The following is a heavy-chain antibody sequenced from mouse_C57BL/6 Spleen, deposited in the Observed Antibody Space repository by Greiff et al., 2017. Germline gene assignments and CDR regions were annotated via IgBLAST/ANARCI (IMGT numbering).Heavy chain of an antibody. D-gene: IGHD2-2*01. CDR3: ARHEEGGYDAWFAY. CDR1: GYTFTEYT. Sequence: QVQLQQSGAELVKPGASVKLSCKASGYTFTEYTIHWVKQRSGQGLEWIGWFYPGSGSIKYNEKFKDKATLTADKSYSTVYMELSRLSSDDSAVYFFARHEEGGYDAWFAYWGQGTLVTVSA. CDR2: FYPGSGSI. J-gene: IGHJ3*01. V-gene: IGHV1-62-2*01.